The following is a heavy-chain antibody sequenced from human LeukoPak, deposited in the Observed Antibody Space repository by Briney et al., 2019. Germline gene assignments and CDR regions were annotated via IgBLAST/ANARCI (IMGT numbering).Heavy chain of an antibody. Sequence: GGSLRLSCAASGFTFSGSAMHWVRPASGKGLEWVGRIRSNADNFAPVYAASVKGRFTISRDDSKNTAYLQMNSLKTEDTAVYYCTRHKSGGITMIRGVRDYYYMDVWGKGTTVTVSS. CDR1: GFTFSGSA. CDR3: TRHKSGGITMIRGVRDYYYMDV. J-gene: IGHJ6*03. D-gene: IGHD3-10*01. V-gene: IGHV3-73*01. CDR2: IRSNADNFAP.